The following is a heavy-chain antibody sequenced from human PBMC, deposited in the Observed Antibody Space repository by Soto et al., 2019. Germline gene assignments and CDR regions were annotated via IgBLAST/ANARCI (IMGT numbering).Heavy chain of an antibody. D-gene: IGHD3-16*01. CDR1: GFSFSSSA. CDR2: ISYDGSQK. Sequence: QVQLVDSGGGMVQPGRSLSLSCAASGFSFSSSAMQWVRQAPDKGLEWVAIISYDGSQKYYADSVKCRFTISRDNSKNTLSLQMNSMRAEDTAVYFCAKDRGRWLKLGYFDYWGQGPLVAVSS. J-gene: IGHJ4*02. CDR3: AKDRGRWLKLGYFDY. V-gene: IGHV3-30*04.